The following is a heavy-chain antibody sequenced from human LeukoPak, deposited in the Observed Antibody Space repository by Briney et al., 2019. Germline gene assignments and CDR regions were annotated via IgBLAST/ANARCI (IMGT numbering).Heavy chain of an antibody. CDR3: AREIVMIRGVITDAFDV. J-gene: IGHJ3*01. CDR1: GDSATSFY. V-gene: IGHV4-59*02. CDR2: IYSSGGT. Sequence: SETLSLTCTVSGDSATSFYWSWIRQPPGKGLEWIGYIYSSGGTDFNPSLKSRVSMSVDTSKNQVNLNLSSVTTADTAVYYCAREIVMIRGVITDAFDVWGHGTRVTVSA. D-gene: IGHD3-10*01.